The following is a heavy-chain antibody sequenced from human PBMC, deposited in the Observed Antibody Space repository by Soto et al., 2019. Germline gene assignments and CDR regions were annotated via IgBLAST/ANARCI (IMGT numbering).Heavy chain of an antibody. J-gene: IGHJ3*02. CDR2: IFPDDSDT. CDR3: ATAYVYDFENSNYYRDAFDI. CDR1: GYIIKNYW. D-gene: IGHD3-22*01. V-gene: IGHV5-51*01. Sequence: GESLKISCKASGYIIKNYWIGWVRQMPGQGLEWMGIIFPDDSDTRYSPSFEAHVTISADKSTSTAFLQWSSLKASDTAMYYCATAYVYDFENSNYYRDAFDIWGQGTLVTVSS.